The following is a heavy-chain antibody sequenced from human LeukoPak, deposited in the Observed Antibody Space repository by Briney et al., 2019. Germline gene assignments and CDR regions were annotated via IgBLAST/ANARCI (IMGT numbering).Heavy chain of an antibody. V-gene: IGHV3-23*01. CDR3: AKWPLGCSSTSCYQEKNY. Sequence: GGSLRLSCAASGFTFSSYAMSWVRQAPGKGLEWVSAISGSGGSTYYADSVKGRFTISRDNSKNTLYLQMNSLRAEDTAVYYCAKWPLGCSSTSCYQEKNYWGQGTLVTVSS. CDR1: GFTFSSYA. D-gene: IGHD2-2*01. J-gene: IGHJ4*02. CDR2: ISGSGGST.